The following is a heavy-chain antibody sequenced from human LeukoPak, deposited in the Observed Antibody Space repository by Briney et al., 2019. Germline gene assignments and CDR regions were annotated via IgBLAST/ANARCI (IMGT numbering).Heavy chain of an antibody. J-gene: IGHJ4*02. D-gene: IGHD2-2*01. CDR3: ARDWGYQLLFGWSIDY. Sequence: GGSLRLSCAASGFTFSSYSMNWVRQAPGQGLEWVSSISSSSSYIYYADSVKGRFTISRDNAKNSLYLQMNSLRAEDTAVYYCARDWGYQLLFGWSIDYWGQGTLVTVSS. V-gene: IGHV3-21*04. CDR2: ISSSSSYI. CDR1: GFTFSSYS.